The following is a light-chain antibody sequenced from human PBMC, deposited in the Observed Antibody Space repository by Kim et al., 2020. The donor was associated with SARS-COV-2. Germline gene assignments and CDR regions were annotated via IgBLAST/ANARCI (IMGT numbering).Light chain of an antibody. CDR2: EVA. CDR3: CSYAGNVI. Sequence: QSALTQPASVSGSPGQSITISCTGANLDVGNFNLVSWYQQHPGKAPKLMIYEVAKRPSGVSDRFSASKSGNTASLTISGLQAEDEADYFCCSYAGNVIFGGGTQLTVL. J-gene: IGLJ2*01. CDR1: NLDVGNFNL. V-gene: IGLV2-23*02.